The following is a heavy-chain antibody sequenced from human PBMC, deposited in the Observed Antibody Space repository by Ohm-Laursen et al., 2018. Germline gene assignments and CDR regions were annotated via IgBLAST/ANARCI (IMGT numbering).Heavy chain of an antibody. V-gene: IGHV1-18*01. D-gene: IGHD2-2*01. CDR3: ARDIVVVPAENYYYGMDV. CDR2: ISAYNGNT. CDR1: GYTFTSYG. Sequence: GASVKVSCNASGYTFTSYGISWVRQAPGQGLEWMGWISAYNGNTNYAQKLQGRVTMTTDTSTSTAYMELRSLRSEDTAVYYCARDIVVVPAENYYYGMDVWGQGTTVTASS. J-gene: IGHJ6*02.